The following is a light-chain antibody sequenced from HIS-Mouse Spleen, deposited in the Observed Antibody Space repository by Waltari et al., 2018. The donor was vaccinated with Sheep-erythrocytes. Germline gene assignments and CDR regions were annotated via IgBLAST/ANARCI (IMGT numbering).Light chain of an antibody. V-gene: IGKV4-1*01. Sequence: DIVMTQSPDSLAVSLGERATINCKSSQSVLYSSNNKNYLAWYQQKPGQPPKLLIYWASTRESGFPDRFSGSGSGTDFTLTISSLQAEDVAVYYCQQYYSTRTFGPGTKVDIK. CDR2: WAS. CDR3: QQYYSTRT. CDR1: QSVLYSSNNKNY. J-gene: IGKJ3*01.